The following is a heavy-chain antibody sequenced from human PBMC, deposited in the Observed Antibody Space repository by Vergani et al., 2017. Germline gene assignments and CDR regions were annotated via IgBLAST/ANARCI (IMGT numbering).Heavy chain of an antibody. CDR3: ARLSRYCSSTSCYYYYGMDV. Sequence: QVQLQESGPGLVKPSQTLSLTCTVSGGSISSGDYYWSWIRQPPGKGLEWIGYIYYSGSTNYNPSLKSRVTISVDTSKNQFSLKLSSVTAADTAVYYWARLSRYCSSTSCYYYYGMDVWGQGTTVTVSS. V-gene: IGHV4-30-4*01. CDR1: GGSISSGDYY. J-gene: IGHJ6*02. CDR2: IYYSGST. D-gene: IGHD2-2*01.